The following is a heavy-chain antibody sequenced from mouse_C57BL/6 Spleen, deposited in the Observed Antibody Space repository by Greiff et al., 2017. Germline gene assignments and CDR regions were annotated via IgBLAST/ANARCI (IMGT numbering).Heavy chain of an antibody. J-gene: IGHJ1*03. CDR1: GYTFTSYW. CDR3: ARGAKYYGRSYGYCDV. Sequence: QVQLQQPGAELVRPGSSVKLSCKASGYTFTSYWMHWVKQRPIQGLEWIGNINPSDSETHYNQKFKDKATLTVDKSSSTAYMQLSSLTSEDSAVYYGARGAKYYGRSYGYCDVWGTGTTVTVSS. D-gene: IGHD1-1*01. CDR2: INPSDSET. V-gene: IGHV1-52*01.